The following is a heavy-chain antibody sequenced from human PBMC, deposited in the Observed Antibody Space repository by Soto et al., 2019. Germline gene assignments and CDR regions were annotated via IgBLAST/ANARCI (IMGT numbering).Heavy chain of an antibody. CDR1: GGSLSSDTYS. CDR2: IYNSGTT. V-gene: IGHV4-30-2*01. Sequence: QLQLQESGSGLVKPSQTLSLTCAVSGGSLSSDTYSWSWIRQPPGKGLEWIGYIYNSGTTYYNPSLKSRVTISVDRSKNQFCLKLSSVTAADTAVYYCASMTPELLVDYWAQGTLVTVSS. J-gene: IGHJ4*02. D-gene: IGHD1-26*01. CDR3: ASMTPELLVDY.